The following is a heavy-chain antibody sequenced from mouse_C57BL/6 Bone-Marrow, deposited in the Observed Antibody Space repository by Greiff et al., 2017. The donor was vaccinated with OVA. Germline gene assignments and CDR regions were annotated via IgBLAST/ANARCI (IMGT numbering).Heavy chain of an antibody. CDR2: FVRENGDT. J-gene: IGHJ2*01. Sequence: VQLQQSGAELVRPGASVKLSCTASGFNIKDDYMYWVKQRLQQGLVWMGWFVRENGDTEYASNFQGKATITADTSSNTAYLQLSSLTSEDTAVYYCTTITTVVFDYWGQGTTLTVSA. D-gene: IGHD1-1*01. CDR3: TTITTVVFDY. V-gene: IGHV14-4*01. CDR1: GFNIKDDY.